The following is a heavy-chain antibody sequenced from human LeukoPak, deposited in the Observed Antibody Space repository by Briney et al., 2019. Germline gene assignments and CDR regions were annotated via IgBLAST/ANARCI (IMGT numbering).Heavy chain of an antibody. Sequence: PGGSLRLSCAASGFTFSSYSMNWVRQAPGKGLEWVSSISSSSSYIYYAGSVKGRFTISRDNAKNSLYLQMNSLRAEDTAVYYCARDPIVGATYLDYGAQGPLVTVSS. CDR2: ISSSSSYI. CDR3: ARDPIVGATYLDY. J-gene: IGHJ4*02. CDR1: GFTFSSYS. D-gene: IGHD1-26*01. V-gene: IGHV3-21*01.